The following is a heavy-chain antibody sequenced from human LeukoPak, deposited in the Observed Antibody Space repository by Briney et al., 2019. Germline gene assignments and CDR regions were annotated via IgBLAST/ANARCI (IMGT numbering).Heavy chain of an antibody. J-gene: IGHJ4*02. CDR3: AKDREDFGYSYGSLVDY. D-gene: IGHD5-18*01. CDR1: GFTFSSYA. V-gene: IGHV3-23*01. CDR2: ITSGGLT. Sequence: GGSLRLSCAASGFTFSSYAMTWVRQAPGKGLEWVSAITSGGLTFYADSVKGRFTISRDNSKHTLYLQMNSLRAEDTAVYYCAKDREDFGYSYGSLVDYWGQGTLVTVSS.